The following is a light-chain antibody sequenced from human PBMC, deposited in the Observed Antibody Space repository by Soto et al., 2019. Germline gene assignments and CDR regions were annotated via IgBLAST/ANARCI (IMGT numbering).Light chain of an antibody. CDR1: QSISSW. V-gene: IGKV1-5*03. Sequence: DIQMTQSPSTLSASVGDRVTITCRASQSISSWLAWYQQKPGKAPKLLINKASSLESGVPSRFSGSGSGTEYTLTISRLQPDDFATYYCKQYNSYSRTFGQGTNVEIK. CDR2: KAS. J-gene: IGKJ1*01. CDR3: KQYNSYSRT.